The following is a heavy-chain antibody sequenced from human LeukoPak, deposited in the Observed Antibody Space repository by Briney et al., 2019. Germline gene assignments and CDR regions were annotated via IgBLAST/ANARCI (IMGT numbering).Heavy chain of an antibody. D-gene: IGHD2-15*01. CDR1: GYTFTSYG. J-gene: IGHJ5*02. CDR2: ISAYNGNT. CDR3: ARDRLYCSGGSCYSSWFDP. V-gene: IGHV1-18*01. Sequence: ASVKVSCKASGYTFTSYGISWVRQAPGQGLEWMGWISAYNGNTNYAQKLQGRVTMTTDTSTRTAYMELRSLRSDDTAVYYCARDRLYCSGGSCYSSWFDPWGQGTQVTVSS.